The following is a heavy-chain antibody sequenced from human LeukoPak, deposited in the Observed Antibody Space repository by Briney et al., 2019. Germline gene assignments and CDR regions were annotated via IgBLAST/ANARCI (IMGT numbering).Heavy chain of an antibody. D-gene: IGHD6-13*01. CDR1: GGTFSSYA. CDR3: ARDKWLAAAGNWFDP. J-gene: IGHJ5*02. Sequence: SVKVSCKASGGTFSSYAISLVRQAPGQGLEWMGRIIPIFGTANYAQKFQGRVTITTDESTSTAYMELSSLRSEDTAVYYCARDKWLAAAGNWFDPWGQGTLVTVSS. CDR2: IIPIFGTA. V-gene: IGHV1-69*05.